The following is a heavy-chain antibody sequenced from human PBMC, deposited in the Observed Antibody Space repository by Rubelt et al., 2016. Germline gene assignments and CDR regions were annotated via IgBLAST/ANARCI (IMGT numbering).Heavy chain of an antibody. J-gene: IGHJ2*01. D-gene: IGHD6-13*01. CDR3: TRGGARAAARPYWYFDL. CDR2: INHSGGT. CDR1: GGSFSGFY. Sequence: QVQLQQWGGGLLKPSETLSRTCAVYGGSFSGFYWSWIRQPPGKGLEWIGEINHSGGTNYNPSLKSRVTISVDTPRNQCSLRLGSGTAAGTAVDYCTRGGARAAARPYWYFDLWGRGTLVTVSS. V-gene: IGHV4-34*01.